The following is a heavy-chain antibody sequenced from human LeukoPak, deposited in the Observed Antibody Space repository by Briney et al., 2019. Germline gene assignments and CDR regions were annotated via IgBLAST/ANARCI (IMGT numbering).Heavy chain of an antibody. CDR2: INTNTGNP. V-gene: IGHV7-4-1*01. D-gene: IGHD2-15*01. Sequence: ASVKVSCKASGYTFTSYAMNWVRQAPGQGLEWMGWINTNTGNPTYAQGFTGRFVFSLDTSVSTAYLQICSLKAEDTAVYYCATPGSYCSGGSCPPYYYYGMDVWGKGTTVTVSS. CDR1: GYTFTSYA. J-gene: IGHJ6*04. CDR3: ATPGSYCSGGSCPPYYYYGMDV.